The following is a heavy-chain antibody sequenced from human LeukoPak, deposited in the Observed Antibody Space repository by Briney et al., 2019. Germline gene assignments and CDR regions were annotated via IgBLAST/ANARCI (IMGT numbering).Heavy chain of an antibody. CDR1: GFTFSSYA. CDR3: ARLPSSSPWAAIDYYYMDV. V-gene: IGHV3-30*04. J-gene: IGHJ6*03. CDR2: ISYDGSNK. Sequence: GRSLRLSCAASGFTFSSYAMHWVRQAPGKGLEWVAVISYDGSNKYYADSVKGRFTISRDNSKNTLYLQMNSLRAEDTAVYYCARLPSSSPWAAIDYYYMDVWGKGTTVTISS. D-gene: IGHD2-2*02.